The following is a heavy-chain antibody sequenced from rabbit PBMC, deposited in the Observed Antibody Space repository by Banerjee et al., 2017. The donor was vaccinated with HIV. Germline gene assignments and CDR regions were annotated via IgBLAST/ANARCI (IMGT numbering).Heavy chain of an antibody. CDR2: IYGGNGST. J-gene: IGHJ4*01. CDR1: GFSFSSGYY. CDR3: VRGASGSGYYSL. V-gene: IGHV1S40*01. D-gene: IGHD1-1*01. Sequence: QSLEESGGDLVKPGASLTLTCTASGFSFSSGYYMCWVRQAPGKGLEWIACIYGGNGSTYYATWAKGRFTISKTSSTTVTLQMTSLTAADTATYFCVRGASGSGYYSLWGPGTLVTVS.